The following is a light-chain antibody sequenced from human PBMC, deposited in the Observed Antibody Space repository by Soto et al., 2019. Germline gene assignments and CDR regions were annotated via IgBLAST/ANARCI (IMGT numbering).Light chain of an antibody. V-gene: IGLV1-44*01. CDR3: AAWDDSLSGWV. CDR1: SSNIGSNS. CDR2: TNN. J-gene: IGLJ3*02. Sequence: QSVLTQSPSASGTPGQRVTISCSGSSSNIGSNSVNWFQQLPGAAPKLLIYTNNQRPSGVPDRFSGSKSGTSASLAISGLQSEDEADYSCAAWDDSLSGWVFGGGTKLTVL.